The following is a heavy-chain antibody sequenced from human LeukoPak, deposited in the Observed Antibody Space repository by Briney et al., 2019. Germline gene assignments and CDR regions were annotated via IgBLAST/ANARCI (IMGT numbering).Heavy chain of an antibody. CDR1: GXTFSNYA. D-gene: IGHD5/OR15-5a*01. CDR3: AKDRVSPRYYFDF. J-gene: IGHJ4*02. Sequence: GGSLRLSCAASGXTFSNYAMNWVRQAPGKGLEWVSAISGSGGSTYYADSVKGRFTISRDNSKNTLYLQVNSLRAEDTAVYYCAKDRVSPRYYFDFWGQGTLVTVSS. V-gene: IGHV3-23*01. CDR2: ISGSGGST.